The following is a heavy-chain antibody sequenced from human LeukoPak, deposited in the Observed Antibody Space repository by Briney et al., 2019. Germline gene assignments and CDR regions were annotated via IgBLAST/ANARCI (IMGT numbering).Heavy chain of an antibody. CDR3: ARLPLGYCSSTSCPPGGDAFDI. CDR2: INHSGST. J-gene: IGHJ3*02. Sequence: SETLSLTCAVYGGSFSGYYWSWIRQPPGKELEWIGEINHSGSTNYNPSLKSRVTISVDTSKNQFSLKLSSVTAADTAVYYCARLPLGYCSSTSCPPGGDAFDIWGQGTMVTVSS. V-gene: IGHV4-34*01. CDR1: GGSFSGYY. D-gene: IGHD2-2*01.